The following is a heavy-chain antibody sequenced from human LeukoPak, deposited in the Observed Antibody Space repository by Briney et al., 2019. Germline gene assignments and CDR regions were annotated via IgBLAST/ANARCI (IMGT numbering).Heavy chain of an antibody. D-gene: IGHD5-18*01. Sequence: GGSLRLSCAASGFTISSNYMSWVRQAPGKGLEWVSVIYSGGSTYYADSVKGRFTISRDNSKNTLYLQMNSLRAEDTAVYYCARISGYSYVPYYFDYWGQGTLVTVSS. V-gene: IGHV3-66*02. CDR1: GFTISSNY. J-gene: IGHJ4*02. CDR3: ARISGYSYVPYYFDY. CDR2: IYSGGST.